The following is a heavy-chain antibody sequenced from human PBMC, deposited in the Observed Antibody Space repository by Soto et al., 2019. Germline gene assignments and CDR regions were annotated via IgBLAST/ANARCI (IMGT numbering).Heavy chain of an antibody. V-gene: IGHV3-23*01. CDR2: ISASAAIT. D-gene: IGHD4-17*01. J-gene: IGHJ3*01. Sequence: PGSVVKVFWAPSVSTFMPNSMRGSRQRPRKGLEWVSDISASAAITYYAESVKGRFNISRDNSINMLYLQMNSLRNEDTAVYYCANPRGYGVFDAYDFWGQGAMVTVSS. CDR1: VSTFMPNS. CDR3: ANPRGYGVFDAYDF.